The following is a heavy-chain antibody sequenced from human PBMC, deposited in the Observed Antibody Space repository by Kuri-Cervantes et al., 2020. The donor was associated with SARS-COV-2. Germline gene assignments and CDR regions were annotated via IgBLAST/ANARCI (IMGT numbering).Heavy chain of an antibody. CDR2: ISFDGSNK. CDR1: GFSLSGYA. CDR3: ASSSPATVTYPFDY. D-gene: IGHD4-17*01. Sequence: GESLKISCTGPGFSLSGYALHWVRQAPGKGLEWVAVISFDGSNKKYADFVEGRFTISRDNSKNTLYLQMNSLRAEDTAVYYCASSSPATVTYPFDYWGQGTLVTVSS. J-gene: IGHJ4*02. V-gene: IGHV3-30*04.